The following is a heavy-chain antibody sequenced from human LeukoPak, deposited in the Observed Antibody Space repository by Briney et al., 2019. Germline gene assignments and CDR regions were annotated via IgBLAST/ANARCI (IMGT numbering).Heavy chain of an antibody. CDR1: GFTFGSYG. V-gene: IGHV3-30*18. Sequence: PGGSLRLSCAASGFTFGSYGMHWVRQAPGKGLEWVAVISYDGSNKYYADSVKGRFTISRDNSKNTLYLQMNSLRAEDTAVYYCAKGAGIYYYYGMDVWGQGTTVTVSS. J-gene: IGHJ6*02. CDR2: ISYDGSNK. CDR3: AKGAGIYYYYGMDV. D-gene: IGHD6-19*01.